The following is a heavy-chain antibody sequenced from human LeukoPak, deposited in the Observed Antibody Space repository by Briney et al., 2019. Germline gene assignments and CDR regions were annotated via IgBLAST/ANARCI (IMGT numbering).Heavy chain of an antibody. Sequence: GGSLRLSCAASGFTFSSYTMNWVRQAPGKGLEWVSSISSSSSHIYYADSVKGRFTISRDNSKNTLYLQMNSLRAEDTAVYYCARVPLGIAAAGHDAFDIWGQGTMVTVSS. V-gene: IGHV3-21*04. CDR3: ARVPLGIAAAGHDAFDI. CDR1: GFTFSSYT. D-gene: IGHD6-13*01. J-gene: IGHJ3*02. CDR2: ISSSSSHI.